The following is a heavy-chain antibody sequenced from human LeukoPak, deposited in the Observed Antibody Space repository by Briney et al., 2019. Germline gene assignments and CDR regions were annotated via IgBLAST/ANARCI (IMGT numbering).Heavy chain of an antibody. Sequence: SETLSLTCTVSGGSISSYYWSWIRQPPGKGLEWIGYLYYSGSTNYNPSLKSRVTISVDTSKNQFSLKLTSVTPADTAVYYCARGGIVGSRTNWFDPWGQGILVTVSS. V-gene: IGHV4-59*01. D-gene: IGHD1-26*01. CDR3: ARGGIVGSRTNWFDP. CDR2: LYYSGST. CDR1: GGSISSYY. J-gene: IGHJ5*02.